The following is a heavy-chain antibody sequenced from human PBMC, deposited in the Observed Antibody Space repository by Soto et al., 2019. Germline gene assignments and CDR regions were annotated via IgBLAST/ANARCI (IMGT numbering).Heavy chain of an antibody. D-gene: IGHD1-26*01. Sequence: SETLALTCRISGGSISSYYWSWIRQPPGQALEWIGYIYDSGSPYYNPSLRSRVIISADTSKNQISLKLTSATAADTAVYYCARGVGSSPPRYWGRGTLVTVSS. CDR2: IYDSGSP. CDR1: GGSISSYY. J-gene: IGHJ4*02. CDR3: ARGVGSSPPRY. V-gene: IGHV4-59*01.